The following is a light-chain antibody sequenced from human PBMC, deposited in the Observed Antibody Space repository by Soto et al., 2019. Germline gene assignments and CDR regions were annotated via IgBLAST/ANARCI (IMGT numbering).Light chain of an antibody. CDR3: QQANSFPLA. V-gene: IGKV1-5*01. Sequence: DIQMNHSPSNLPGSVGDSVTITCRASQTISSWLGWYQQKPGKAPKLLIYDASSLQSGVPSRFSGSGSGTEFTLTISRLQPDDFATYYCQQANSFPLAFGQGTRLEIK. CDR2: DAS. J-gene: IGKJ5*01. CDR1: QTISSW.